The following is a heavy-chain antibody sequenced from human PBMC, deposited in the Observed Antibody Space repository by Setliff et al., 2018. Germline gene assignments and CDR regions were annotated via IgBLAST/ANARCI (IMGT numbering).Heavy chain of an antibody. CDR2: IYYGGST. D-gene: IGHD6-19*01. CDR1: GGSISDYY. J-gene: IGHJ2*01. CDR3: ASVPYSSGWYAYWYFDL. V-gene: IGHV4-59*01. Sequence: PSETLSLTCTVSGGSISDYYWSWIRQAPGKGLEWIGYIYYGGSTNYNPSLNSRVAISVDTSENQFSLRLNSVTAADTAVYYCASVPYSSGWYAYWYFDLWGRGTLVTVSS.